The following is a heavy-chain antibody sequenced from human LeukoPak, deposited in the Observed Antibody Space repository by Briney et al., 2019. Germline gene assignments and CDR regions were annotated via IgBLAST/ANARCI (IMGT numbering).Heavy chain of an antibody. CDR1: GYTFTSYG. D-gene: IGHD6-13*01. Sequence: ASVKVSCKASGYTFTSYGISWVRQAPGQGLEWMGWISAYNGNTNYAQKLQGRVTMTTDTSTSTAYMELRSLRSDDTTVYYCARERPSSSWYPYYYGMDVWGQGTTVTVSS. CDR2: ISAYNGNT. CDR3: ARERPSSSWYPYYYGMDV. V-gene: IGHV1-18*01. J-gene: IGHJ6*02.